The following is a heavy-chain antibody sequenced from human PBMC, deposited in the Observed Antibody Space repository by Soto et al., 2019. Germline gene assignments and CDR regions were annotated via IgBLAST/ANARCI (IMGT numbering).Heavy chain of an antibody. CDR2: IFYAGNT. CDR3: ARQAAAPGIDLWFDP. V-gene: IGHV4-39*01. J-gene: IGHJ5*02. CDR1: GGSISSSRSY. Sequence: QLQLQESGPGLVKPSETLSLTCNVSGGSISSSRSYWAWFRQPPGKELEWIANIFYAGNTYYNPSLRIPVPVSVDTSKNQFSLKRDSVTAADTAVYYCARQAAAPGIDLWFDPWGQGTLVTVSS. D-gene: IGHD6-13*01.